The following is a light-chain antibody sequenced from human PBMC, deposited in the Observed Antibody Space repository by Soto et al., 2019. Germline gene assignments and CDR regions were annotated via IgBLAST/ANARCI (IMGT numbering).Light chain of an antibody. CDR2: GNS. V-gene: IGLV1-40*01. Sequence: QSVLTQPPSVSGAPGQRVTISCTGSSSNIGAGYDVHWYQQLPGTAPKLLIYGNSNRPSGVPDRFSGSKSGPSASLAITGLQAEDEADYACQSYDSSLSAVVFGGGTKLTVL. J-gene: IGLJ2*01. CDR3: QSYDSSLSAVV. CDR1: SSNIGAGYD.